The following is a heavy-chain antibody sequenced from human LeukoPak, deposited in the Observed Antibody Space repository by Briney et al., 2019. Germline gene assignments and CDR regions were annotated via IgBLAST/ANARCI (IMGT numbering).Heavy chain of an antibody. D-gene: IGHD2-2*01. CDR1: GYTFTGYY. J-gene: IGHJ5*02. Sequence: ASVKVSCKASGYTFTGYYMHWVRQAPGQGLEWMGWINPNSGGTNYAQKFQGRVAMTRDTSISTAYMELSRLRSDDTAVYYCAREIVVVPAAQFDPWGQGTLVTVSS. CDR3: AREIVVVPAAQFDP. V-gene: IGHV1-2*02. CDR2: INPNSGGT.